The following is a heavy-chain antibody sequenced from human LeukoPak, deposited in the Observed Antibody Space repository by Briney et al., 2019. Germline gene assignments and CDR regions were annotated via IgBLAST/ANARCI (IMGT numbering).Heavy chain of an antibody. D-gene: IGHD2-2*01. Sequence: GGSLRLSCAASGFTFSSYAMSWVRQAPGKGLEWVSAISGSGGSTYYADSVKGRFTISRDNSKNTLYLQMNGLRAEDTAVYYCAKDQGDCSSTSCYGGDYWGQGTLVTVSS. CDR2: ISGSGGST. CDR1: GFTFSSYA. V-gene: IGHV3-23*01. J-gene: IGHJ4*02. CDR3: AKDQGDCSSTSCYGGDY.